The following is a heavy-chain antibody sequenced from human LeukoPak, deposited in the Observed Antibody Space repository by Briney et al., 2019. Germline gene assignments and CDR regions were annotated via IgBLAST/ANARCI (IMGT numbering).Heavy chain of an antibody. CDR3: ARGAAAGTNFQH. V-gene: IGHV3-74*01. J-gene: IGHJ1*01. CDR2: INTDGSST. D-gene: IGHD6-13*01. Sequence: PGGSLRLSCAASGFTFSSYWMHWVRQAPGKGLVWVSRINTDGSSTSYADSVKGRFTISRDNAKNSLYLQMNSLRAEDTAVYYCARGAAAGTNFQHWGQGTLVTVSS. CDR1: GFTFSSYW.